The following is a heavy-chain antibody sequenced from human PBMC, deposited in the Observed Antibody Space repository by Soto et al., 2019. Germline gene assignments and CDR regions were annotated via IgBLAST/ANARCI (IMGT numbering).Heavy chain of an antibody. V-gene: IGHV3-23*01. CDR3: AKGRGTGVTRVGAFDV. D-gene: IGHD1-1*01. CDR2: ISGSGGTT. Sequence: PGGSLRLSCAASGFTFSNYWMSWVRQAPGKGLEWVSGISGSGGTTHYADSGKGRFAISRDNSKNTLYLQMNNLRGEDTARYYCAKGRGTGVTRVGAFDVWGQGTMVTVSS. CDR1: GFTFSNYW. J-gene: IGHJ3*01.